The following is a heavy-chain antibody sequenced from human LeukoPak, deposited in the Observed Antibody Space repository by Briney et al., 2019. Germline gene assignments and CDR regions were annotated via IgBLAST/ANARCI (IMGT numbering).Heavy chain of an antibody. V-gene: IGHV4-59*01. Sequence: SETLSLTCTVSGGSISDYYRGWIRQPPGKGLEWIGYFYNSGSSTHNPSLKSRVTISVDTSKEQFSLKVNFVTAADTAVYYCTRGAGWLIDYWGQGILVTVSS. CDR1: GGSISDYY. CDR2: FYNSGSS. D-gene: IGHD3-16*01. J-gene: IGHJ4*02. CDR3: TRGAGWLIDY.